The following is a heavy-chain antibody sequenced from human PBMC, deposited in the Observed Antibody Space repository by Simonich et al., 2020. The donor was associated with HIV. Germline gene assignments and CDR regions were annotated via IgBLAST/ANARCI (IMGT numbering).Heavy chain of an antibody. CDR2: VNPNSGGT. J-gene: IGHJ4*02. CDR1: GYTFTGYY. CDR3: ARGGRMTMVVTPAFDY. D-gene: IGHD2-21*02. V-gene: IGHV1-2*02. Sequence: QVQLVQSGAEGKKPGASVKVSCKASGYTFTGYYMHWVRQAPGQGLEWNGWVNPNSGGTNYSPKFQGRVTMTRDTSISTAYMELSRLRSDDTAVYYCARGGRMTMVVTPAFDYWGQGTLVTVSS.